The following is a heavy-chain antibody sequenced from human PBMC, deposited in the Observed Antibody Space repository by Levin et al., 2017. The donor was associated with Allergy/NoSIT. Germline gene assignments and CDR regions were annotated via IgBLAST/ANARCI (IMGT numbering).Heavy chain of an antibody. CDR2: ISAYNGNT. Sequence: ASVKVSCKASGYMFTSHGISWVRQAPGQGLEWMGWISAYNGNTKYAQRFQGRVTMTTDTDTSSAYMELRSLRSDDTAVFYCARAIMSSSGWDGMDVWGQGTTVTVSS. CDR1: GYMFTSHG. D-gene: IGHD6-19*01. CDR3: ARAIMSSSGWDGMDV. J-gene: IGHJ6*02. V-gene: IGHV1-18*01.